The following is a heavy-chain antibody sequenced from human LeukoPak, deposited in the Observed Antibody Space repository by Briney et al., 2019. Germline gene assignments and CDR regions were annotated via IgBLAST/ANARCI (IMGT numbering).Heavy chain of an antibody. CDR3: ARVPWGHTVITTETFDY. CDR2: ISVYNGNT. J-gene: IGHJ4*02. Sequence: PGESLKISCKASGYIFTSYGISWVRQAPGQGLEWMGWISVYNGNTNYAQKLQGRVTMTTDTSTSTAYMELRSLRSDDTAVYYCARVPWGHTVITTETFDYWGQGTLVTVSS. D-gene: IGHD4-17*01. CDR1: GYIFTSYG. V-gene: IGHV1-18*01.